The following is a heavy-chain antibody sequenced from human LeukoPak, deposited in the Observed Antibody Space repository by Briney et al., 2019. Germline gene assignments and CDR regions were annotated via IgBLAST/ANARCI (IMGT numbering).Heavy chain of an antibody. Sequence: ASVKVSCKASGYTFTRYAMHWVRQAPGQRLEWMGWINADNSNTKYSQRLQGRLTITRDTSTSTAYMELRSLRSDDTAVYYCARDLRPFYDSSGYLFDYWGQGTLVTVSS. J-gene: IGHJ4*02. CDR2: INADNSNT. CDR1: GYTFTRYA. V-gene: IGHV1-3*01. CDR3: ARDLRPFYDSSGYLFDY. D-gene: IGHD3-22*01.